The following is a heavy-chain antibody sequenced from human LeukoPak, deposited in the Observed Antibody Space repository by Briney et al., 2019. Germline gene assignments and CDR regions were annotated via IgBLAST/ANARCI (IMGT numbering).Heavy chain of an antibody. CDR2: ISSSSSYT. CDR1: GFTFSSYA. J-gene: IGHJ4*02. Sequence: GGSLRLSCAASGFTFSSYAMSWIRQAPGKGLEWVSYISSSSSYTNYADSVKGRFTISRDNAKNSLYLQMNSLRAEDTAVYYCARDTRATYYYGSGDYYFDYWGQGTLVTVSS. D-gene: IGHD3-10*01. CDR3: ARDTRATYYYGSGDYYFDY. V-gene: IGHV3-11*06.